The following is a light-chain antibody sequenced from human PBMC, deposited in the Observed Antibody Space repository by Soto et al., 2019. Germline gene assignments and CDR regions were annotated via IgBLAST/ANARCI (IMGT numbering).Light chain of an antibody. CDR1: QSVSRN. J-gene: IGKJ1*01. V-gene: IGKV3-15*01. Sequence: EVVLTQSPATLSVSPGDRATLSCRASQSVSRNLAWYQQKPGQAPRLLIYGASTRATGIPARFSGSGSGTEFTLTISSLQSEDFAVYYCQQYSNWPPGTFGQGTKVDIK. CDR3: QQYSNWPPGT. CDR2: GAS.